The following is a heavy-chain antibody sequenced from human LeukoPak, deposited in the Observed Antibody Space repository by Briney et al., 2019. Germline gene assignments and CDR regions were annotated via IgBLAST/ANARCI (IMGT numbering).Heavy chain of an antibody. CDR2: ISSSGSTI. D-gene: IGHD3-9*01. CDR1: AFTFSSYE. J-gene: IGHJ4*02. V-gene: IGHV3-48*03. Sequence: PGGSLRLSCAASAFTFSSYEMNWVRQAPGEGLEWVSYISSSGSTIYYADSVKGRFTISRDNAKNSLYLQMNSLRAEDTAVYYCARGPNFDWLLYFDYWGQGTLVTVSS. CDR3: ARGPNFDWLLYFDY.